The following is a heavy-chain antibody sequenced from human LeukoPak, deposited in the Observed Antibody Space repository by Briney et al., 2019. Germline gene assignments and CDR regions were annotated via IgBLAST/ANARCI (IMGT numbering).Heavy chain of an antibody. V-gene: IGHV3-30*02. D-gene: IGHD3-10*01. CDR1: GFTFSSYG. CDR3: AKCLYGSGSYYTYYFDY. Sequence: HPGGSLRLSCAASGFTFSSYGMHWVRQAPGKGLEWVAFIRYDGSNKYYADSVKGRFTISRDNSKNTLYLQMNSLRAEDTAVYYCAKCLYGSGSYYTYYFDYWGQGTLVTVSS. J-gene: IGHJ4*02. CDR2: IRYDGSNK.